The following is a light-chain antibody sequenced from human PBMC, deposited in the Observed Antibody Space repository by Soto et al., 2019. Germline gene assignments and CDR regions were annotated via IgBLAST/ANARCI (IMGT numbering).Light chain of an antibody. CDR1: QSVSSY. Sequence: EIVLTQSPATLSLSPGERATLSCRASQSVSSYFAWYQQKPGQAPRLLIYDASNRATGIPARFSGSGSGTDFTLTISSLEPDDFAVYYCQQRGNWPVTLGQGNRVEIK. V-gene: IGKV3-11*01. J-gene: IGKJ1*01. CDR3: QQRGNWPVT. CDR2: DAS.